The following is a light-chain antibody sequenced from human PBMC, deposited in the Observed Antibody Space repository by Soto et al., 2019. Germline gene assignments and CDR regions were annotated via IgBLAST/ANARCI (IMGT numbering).Light chain of an antibody. J-gene: IGKJ1*01. CDR2: GAS. V-gene: IGKV3D-15*01. Sequence: VLMQSPATLSVTTREREKLSCRASQSVRSHLAWYQQKPGQAPRLLIFGASSRATGIPDRFSGSGSGTDVTLTISRLEPEDFAVYHCQQYHKWPSWT. CDR3: QQYHKWPSWT. CDR1: QSVRSH.